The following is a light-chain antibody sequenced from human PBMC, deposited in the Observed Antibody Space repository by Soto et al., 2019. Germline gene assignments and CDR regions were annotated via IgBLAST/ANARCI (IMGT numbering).Light chain of an antibody. CDR2: EVT. CDR1: SRDIGFFNY. V-gene: IGLV2-14*01. J-gene: IGLJ1*01. Sequence: QSALTQPASVSGSPGQSITISCTGTSRDIGFFNYVSWYQQFPGNAPKLIIFEVTNRPSGVSNRFSASKSGNTASLTISGLQAEDGADYYCSSYTTRGTYVFGTGTKLTVL. CDR3: SSYTTRGTYV.